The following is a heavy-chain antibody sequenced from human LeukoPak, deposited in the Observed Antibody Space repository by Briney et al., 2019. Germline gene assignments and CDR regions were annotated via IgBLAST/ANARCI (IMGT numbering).Heavy chain of an antibody. Sequence: GGSLSLSCAASGFTFDDYGMSWVRHAPGKGLEWVSGINWNGGSTGYADSVKGRFTISRDNAKNSLYLQMNSLRAEDTALYYCARVSSYYDFWSGYYRPHYFDYWGQGTLVTVSS. CDR2: INWNGGST. D-gene: IGHD3-3*01. V-gene: IGHV3-20*04. J-gene: IGHJ4*02. CDR1: GFTFDDYG. CDR3: ARVSSYYDFWSGYYRPHYFDY.